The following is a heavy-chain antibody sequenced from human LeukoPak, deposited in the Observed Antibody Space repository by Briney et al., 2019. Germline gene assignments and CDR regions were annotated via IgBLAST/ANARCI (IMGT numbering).Heavy chain of an antibody. V-gene: IGHV3-30*02. Sequence: GGSLRLSCAASGFTFSSYGMHWVRQAPGKGLEWVAFIRYDGSNKYYADSVKGRFTISRDNSKNTLYLQMNSLRAEDTAVYYCAKDGALPGWELDLGGWYYYMDVWGKGTTVTVSS. CDR3: AKDGALPGWELDLGGWYYYMDV. CDR2: IRYDGSNK. J-gene: IGHJ6*03. D-gene: IGHD1-26*01. CDR1: GFTFSSYG.